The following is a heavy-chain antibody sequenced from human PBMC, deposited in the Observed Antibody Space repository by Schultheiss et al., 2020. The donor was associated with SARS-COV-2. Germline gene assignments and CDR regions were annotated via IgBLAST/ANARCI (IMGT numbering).Heavy chain of an antibody. CDR1: GFTFSSYA. J-gene: IGHJ4*02. D-gene: IGHD2-15*01. CDR3: TKASHYCGGGTCYLTAYDY. V-gene: IGHV3-23*01. CDR2: ISGSGDST. Sequence: GASLKISCAASGFTFSSYALTWVRQPPGKGLEWVSAISGSGDSTYYADSVKGRFTISRDNSKTTLYLQMNSLRTEDTAFYYCTKASHYCGGGTCYLTAYDYWAQGTLVTVSS.